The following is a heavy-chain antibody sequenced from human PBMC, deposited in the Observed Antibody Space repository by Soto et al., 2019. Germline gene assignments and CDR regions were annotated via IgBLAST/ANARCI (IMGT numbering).Heavy chain of an antibody. Sequence: SETLSLTCTVSGGSISSYYWSWIRQPPGKGLEWIGYIYDIGSTNYNPSLKSRVTISVDTSKNQFSLKLSSVTAADTAVYYCARTYYYGSGSYGFDPWGQGTLVTVSS. CDR2: IYDIGST. V-gene: IGHV4-59*08. CDR3: ARTYYYGSGSYGFDP. CDR1: GGSISSYY. J-gene: IGHJ5*02. D-gene: IGHD3-10*01.